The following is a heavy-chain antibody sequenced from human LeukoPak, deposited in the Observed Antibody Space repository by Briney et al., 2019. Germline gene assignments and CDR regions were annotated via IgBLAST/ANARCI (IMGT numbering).Heavy chain of an antibody. J-gene: IGHJ1*01. CDR2: IYPVDSDT. D-gene: IGHD6-19*01. Sequence: GESLRISCKGSGHSFSNYWIAWVRQMPGKGQEWTGIIYPVDSDTRYSPSFQGQVTISADKSISTAYLQWSSLKASDTAMYFCARLDTSGSDYFQYWGQGTLVTVSS. V-gene: IGHV5-51*01. CDR1: GHSFSNYW. CDR3: ARLDTSGSDYFQY.